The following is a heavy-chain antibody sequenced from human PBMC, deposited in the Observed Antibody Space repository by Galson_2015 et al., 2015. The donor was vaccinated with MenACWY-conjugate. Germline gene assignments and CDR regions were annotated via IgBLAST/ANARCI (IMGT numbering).Heavy chain of an antibody. CDR2: IYSDGSAA. CDR3: ATYCSSPSCYANGAY. V-gene: IGHV3-74*01. CDR1: GFTFSRYW. Sequence: SLRLSCAASGFTFSRYWTHWVRQSPGKGLVWVSRIYSDGSAADYADSVKGRFTISRDNAKNTLYLQMNSLRAEDTAVYYCATYCSSPSCYANGAYWGQGTLVTVSS. J-gene: IGHJ4*02. D-gene: IGHD2-2*01.